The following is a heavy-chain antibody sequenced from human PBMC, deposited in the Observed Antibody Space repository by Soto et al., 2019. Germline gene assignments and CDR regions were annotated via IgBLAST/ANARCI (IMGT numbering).Heavy chain of an antibody. D-gene: IGHD3-10*01. Sequence: GGSLRLSCAASGFTCSSYAMSWGRQAPKKGLEWVSGISGRGDSTYYADSVKGRFTISRDKSKNTLYLQMNSLRAEDTALYYCAKLTNYSGSPSYSGWLDPWGQGTLVTVSS. J-gene: IGHJ5*02. CDR3: AKLTNYSGSPSYSGWLDP. CDR1: GFTCSSYA. V-gene: IGHV3-23*01. CDR2: ISGRGDST.